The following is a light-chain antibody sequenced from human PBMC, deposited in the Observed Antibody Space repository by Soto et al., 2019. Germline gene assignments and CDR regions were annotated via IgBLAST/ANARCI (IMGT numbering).Light chain of an antibody. CDR2: DAS. CDR1: QSISTY. J-gene: IGKJ5*01. Sequence: DIQMTQSSSSLSASVGQRVTITCRASQSISTYLNWYQQKPGKAPKSLIYDASRLQSGVPSRFSGGGSGTDFTLTISSLQPEDFATYYCQHLNSYPITFGQGTRLEIK. CDR3: QHLNSYPIT. V-gene: IGKV1-39*01.